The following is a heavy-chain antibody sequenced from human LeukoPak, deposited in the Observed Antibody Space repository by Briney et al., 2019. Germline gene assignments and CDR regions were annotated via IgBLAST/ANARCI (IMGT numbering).Heavy chain of an antibody. CDR1: GFTFSDYE. Sequence: GGSLRLSCEASGFTFSDYEMNWVRQAPGQGLEWVSYISGRGSATYYADSVKGRFTISRDNAKNSLYLQMNSLMDEDTAVYYCVRDPDALDFWGQGTPVTVSS. CDR2: ISGRGSAT. J-gene: IGHJ4*02. V-gene: IGHV3-48*03. CDR3: VRDPDALDF.